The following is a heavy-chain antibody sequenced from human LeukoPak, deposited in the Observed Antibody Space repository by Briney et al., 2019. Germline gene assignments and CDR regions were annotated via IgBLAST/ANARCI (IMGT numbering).Heavy chain of an antibody. CDR3: AKKSVADVPPLY. CDR1: GFTFSSYA. CDR2: ITGSGGST. Sequence: PAGSLRLSCAAAGFTFSSYAVRWLRQAPGGGLEWVSGITGSGGSTYYADSVKGRFTISRDNSKSTLFLQMNSLRAEDTAIYYCAKKSVADVPPLYGGQGPLGTVSS. J-gene: IGHJ4*02. D-gene: IGHD6-19*01. V-gene: IGHV3-23*01.